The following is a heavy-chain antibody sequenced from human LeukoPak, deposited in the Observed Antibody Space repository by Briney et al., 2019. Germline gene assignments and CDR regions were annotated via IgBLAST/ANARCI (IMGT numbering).Heavy chain of an antibody. CDR1: GYTFTSYG. D-gene: IGHD3-10*01. J-gene: IGHJ4*02. CDR3: ARDYYYGSGSAWDY. Sequence: ASVKVSCKASGYTFTSYGISWVRQAPGQGLEWMGWISAYNGNTNYAQKLQGRVTMTRDTSTSTVYMELSSLRSEDTAVYYCARDYYYGSGSAWDYWGQGTLVTVSS. CDR2: ISAYNGNT. V-gene: IGHV1-18*01.